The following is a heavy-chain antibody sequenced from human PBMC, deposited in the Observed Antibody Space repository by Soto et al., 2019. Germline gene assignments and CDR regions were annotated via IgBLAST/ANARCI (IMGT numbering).Heavy chain of an antibody. D-gene: IGHD3-10*01. Sequence: GGSLRLSCAASGFTVSSNYMSWVRQAPGKGLEWVSVIYSGGSTYYADSVKGRFTISRDNSKNTLYLQMNSLRAEDTAVYYCARAGITMVRPLDYWGQGTLVTVSS. J-gene: IGHJ4*02. CDR1: GFTVSSNY. CDR3: ARAGITMVRPLDY. CDR2: IYSGGST. V-gene: IGHV3-66*01.